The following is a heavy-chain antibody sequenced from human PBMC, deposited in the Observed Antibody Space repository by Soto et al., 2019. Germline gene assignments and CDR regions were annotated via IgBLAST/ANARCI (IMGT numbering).Heavy chain of an antibody. CDR2: VSAYNGNT. CDR1: GYTFTSYG. J-gene: IGHJ6*02. CDR3: ARDTRVPAAMLYYYYYGMDV. V-gene: IGHV1-18*01. D-gene: IGHD2-2*01. Sequence: GASVKVSCKASGYTFTSYGISWVRQAPGQGLEWMGWVSAYNGNTNYAQKLQGRVTMTTDTSTSTAFMELRSLRSDDTAVYYCARDTRVPAAMLYYYYYGMDVWGQGTTVTVSS.